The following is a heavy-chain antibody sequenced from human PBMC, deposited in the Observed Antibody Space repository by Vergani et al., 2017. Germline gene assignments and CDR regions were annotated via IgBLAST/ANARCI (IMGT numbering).Heavy chain of an antibody. CDR3: ARNVVVVAAMLYYYGMDV. CDR2: INPNSGGT. Sequence: QVQLVQSGAEVKKPGASVKVSCKASGYTFTGYYMHWVRQAPGQGLEWMGWINPNSGGTNYAQKLQGRVTMTTDTSTSTAYMELRSLRSDDTAVYYCARNVVVVAAMLYYYGMDVWGQGTTVTVSS. D-gene: IGHD2-15*01. J-gene: IGHJ6*02. V-gene: IGHV1-2*02. CDR1: GYTFTGYY.